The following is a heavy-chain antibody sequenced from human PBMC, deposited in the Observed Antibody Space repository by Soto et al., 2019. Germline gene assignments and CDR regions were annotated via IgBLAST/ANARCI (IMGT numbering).Heavy chain of an antibody. CDR3: ARGLPTWFDP. CDR2: INSGGRST. V-gene: IGHV3-74*01. J-gene: IGHJ5*02. Sequence: GGSLRLSCAASGFTLSSYWMHWVRQAPGKGLVWVSRINSGGRSTSYADSVKGRFTTSRDNAENTLYLQMNSLRDEDTAVYYCARGLPTWFDPWGQGTLVTVSS. CDR1: GFTLSSYW.